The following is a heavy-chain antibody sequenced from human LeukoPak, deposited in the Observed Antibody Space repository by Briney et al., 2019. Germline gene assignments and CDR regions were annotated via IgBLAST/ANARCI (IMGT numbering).Heavy chain of an antibody. CDR3: ARRDDSKAFDY. D-gene: IGHD3-22*01. Sequence: GESLKISCKGSGYSFTSSWIGWVRQMPGKGLEWMGLIYPADSDTGYSPSFQGQITLSADKSINTAYLQWSSLKASDTAMYYCARRDDSKAFDYWGQGTLVTVSS. CDR1: GYSFTSSW. J-gene: IGHJ4*02. CDR2: IYPADSDT. V-gene: IGHV5-51*01.